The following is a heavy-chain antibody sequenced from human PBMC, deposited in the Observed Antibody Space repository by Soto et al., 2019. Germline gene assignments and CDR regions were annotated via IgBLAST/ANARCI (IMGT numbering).Heavy chain of an antibody. V-gene: IGHV4-30-4*01. D-gene: IGHD6-6*01. CDR2: IYYTGST. CDR3: ARDRSNSPDFFDF. J-gene: IGHJ4*02. CDR1: GGSISSDDHY. Sequence: SETQSLTCTGSGGSISSDDHYCTWIHQPPGKGLEWIGYIYYTGSTNYNPSLKSRVTISMDTSKNQFSLEVNSVTAADTAVYYCARDRSNSPDFFDFWGQGTLVPVFS.